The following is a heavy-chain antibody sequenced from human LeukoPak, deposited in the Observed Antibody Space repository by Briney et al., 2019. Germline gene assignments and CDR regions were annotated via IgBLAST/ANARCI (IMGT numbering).Heavy chain of an antibody. J-gene: IGHJ6*03. CDR2: TNSDGSSI. Sequence: GGSLRLSCAASGFTFSDYWMHWVRQAPGKGLVWVSRTNSDGSSISYADSVKGRFTISRDNARDTLYLQMNSLRVEDAAVYYCARTPLGLGQNGTYYYSYYMDVWGKGTTVTVSS. CDR1: GFTFSDYW. CDR3: ARTPLGLGQNGTYYYSYYMDV. D-gene: IGHD3-16*01. V-gene: IGHV3-74*01.